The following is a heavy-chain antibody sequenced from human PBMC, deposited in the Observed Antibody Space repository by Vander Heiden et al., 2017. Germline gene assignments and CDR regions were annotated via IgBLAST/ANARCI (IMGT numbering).Heavy chain of an antibody. CDR1: RYRSTSYW. CDR3: ALEYSSSHGIDY. D-gene: IGHD6-6*01. Sequence: VQLVQSGAEVTKPGESLKISCKRSRYRSTSYWIGWVRQMPGKGLEWMAIIYPSDSDTRYSPSFQGQVTISADKSISTAYLQWSSLEASDTAIYYCALEYSSSHGIDYWGQGTLVTVSS. CDR2: IYPSDSDT. V-gene: IGHV5-51*01. J-gene: IGHJ4*02.